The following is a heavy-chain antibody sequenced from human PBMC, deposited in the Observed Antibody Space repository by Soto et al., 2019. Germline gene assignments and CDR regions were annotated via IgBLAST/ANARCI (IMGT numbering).Heavy chain of an antibody. Sequence: PSETLSLTCTVSVGSISSYYCTWIRQPPGKGLEWIGYIYYSGSTNYNPSLKSRVTISVDTSKNQFSLKLSSVTAPAPAGYYCARESGFCCITRCYSETVWGQGTLVTGS. V-gene: IGHV4-59*01. D-gene: IGHD2-2*01. CDR3: ARESGFCCITRCYSETV. CDR1: VGSISSYY. CDR2: IYYSGST. J-gene: IGHJ4*02.